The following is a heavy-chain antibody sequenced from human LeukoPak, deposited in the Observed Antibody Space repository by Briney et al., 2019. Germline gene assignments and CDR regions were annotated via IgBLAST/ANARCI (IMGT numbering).Heavy chain of an antibody. CDR2: IRYDGSNK. Sequence: GGSLRLSCAASGFTFSSYGMHWVRQAPGKGLEWVAFIRYDGSNKYYADSVKGRFTSSRDNAKNSLYLQMNSLRAEDTAVYYCASPTTVTTYYYYYMDVWGKGTTVTVSS. D-gene: IGHD4-11*01. V-gene: IGHV3-30*02. CDR3: ASPTTVTTYYYYYMDV. CDR1: GFTFSSYG. J-gene: IGHJ6*03.